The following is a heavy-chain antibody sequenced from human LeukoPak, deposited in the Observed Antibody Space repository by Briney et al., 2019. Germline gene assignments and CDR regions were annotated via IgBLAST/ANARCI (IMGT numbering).Heavy chain of an antibody. CDR3: AKDLFYCSSTSCYPGAEALFDY. CDR1: GFTFSSYG. CDR2: IRSDGSNK. D-gene: IGHD2-2*01. J-gene: IGHJ4*02. V-gene: IGHV3-30*02. Sequence: TGGSLRLSCAASGFTFSSYGMHWVRQAPGKGLEWVAFIRSDGSNKYYADSVKGRFTISRDNSKNTLYLQMNSLRAEDTAVYYCAKDLFYCSSTSCYPGAEALFDYWGQGTLVTVSS.